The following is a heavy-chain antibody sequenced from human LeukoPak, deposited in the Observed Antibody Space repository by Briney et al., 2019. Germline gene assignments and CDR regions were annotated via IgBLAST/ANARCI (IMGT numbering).Heavy chain of an antibody. Sequence: GESLTLSCAASGFTLSNYWMHWVRLAPGKGLVWVPRISRDGSSTIYADSVKGRFTISRDNARDTLYLQMSSLRAEDTAVYYCARQIEGGYRAFDIWGQGTMVPVSS. V-gene: IGHV3-74*01. CDR3: ARQIEGGYRAFDI. CDR2: ISRDGSST. CDR1: GFTLSNYW. J-gene: IGHJ3*02. D-gene: IGHD3-16*02.